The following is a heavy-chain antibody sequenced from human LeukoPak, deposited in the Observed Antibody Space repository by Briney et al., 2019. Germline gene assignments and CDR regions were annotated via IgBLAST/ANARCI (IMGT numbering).Heavy chain of an antibody. J-gene: IGHJ4*02. V-gene: IGHV3-20*04. CDR3: ARAGSGSYRVYFDY. CDR2: INWNGGST. Sequence: PGGSLRLSCAASGFTFSTYVMSWVRQAPGKGLEWVSGINWNGGSTGYADSVKGRFTISRDNAKNSLYLQMNSLRAEDTALYYCARAGSGSYRVYFDYWGQGTLVTVSS. CDR1: GFTFSTYV. D-gene: IGHD3-10*01.